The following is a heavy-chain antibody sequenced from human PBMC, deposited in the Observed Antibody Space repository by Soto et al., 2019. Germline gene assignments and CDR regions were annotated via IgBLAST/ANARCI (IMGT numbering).Heavy chain of an antibody. CDR1: GFTFSSYG. CDR3: ARYNVTAIPLGYYYYGMDV. V-gene: IGHV3-33*01. Sequence: GGSLRLSCAASGFTFSSYGMHWVRQAPGKGLEWVAVIWYDGSNKYYADSVKGRFTISRDNSKNTLYLQMNSLRAEDTAVYYCARYNVTAIPLGYYYYGMDVWGQGTTVTVSS. J-gene: IGHJ6*02. D-gene: IGHD2-21*02. CDR2: IWYDGSNK.